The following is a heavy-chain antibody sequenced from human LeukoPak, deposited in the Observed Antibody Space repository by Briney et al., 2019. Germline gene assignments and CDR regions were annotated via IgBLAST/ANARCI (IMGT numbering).Heavy chain of an antibody. CDR2: ISSSGSTI. CDR3: ARVGFGELSD. CDR1: GFTLSSYE. D-gene: IGHD3-10*01. Sequence: PGGSLRLSCAASGFTLSSYEMNWVRQAPGKGLEWVSYISSSGSTIYYADSVKGRFTISRDNAKNSLYLQMNSLRAEDTAVYYCARVGFGELSDWGQGTLVTVSS. V-gene: IGHV3-48*03. J-gene: IGHJ4*02.